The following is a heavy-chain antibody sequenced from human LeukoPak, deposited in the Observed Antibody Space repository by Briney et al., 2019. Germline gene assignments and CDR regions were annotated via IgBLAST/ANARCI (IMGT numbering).Heavy chain of an antibody. J-gene: IGHJ4*02. CDR3: ARLHPSGYTYGFDY. CDR1: GFTFSSYG. V-gene: IGHV3-48*03. D-gene: IGHD5-18*01. Sequence: GGSLRLSCEVSGFTFSSYGMNWARQAPGKGPEWISYISSSGTTIYYADSVKGRFSISRDNAKNSLFLQMNSLRAEDTAVYYCARLHPSGYTYGFDYWGQGTLVTVSS. CDR2: ISSSGTTI.